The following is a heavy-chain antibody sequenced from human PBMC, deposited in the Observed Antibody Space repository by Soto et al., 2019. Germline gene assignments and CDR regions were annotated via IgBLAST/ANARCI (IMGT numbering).Heavy chain of an antibody. V-gene: IGHV3-33*01. CDR2: IWYDGSNK. CDR1: GFTFSSYG. Sequence: QVQLVESGGGVVQPGRSLRLSCAASGFTFSSYGMHWVRQAPGKGLEWVAVIWYDGSNKYYADSVKGRYTISRDNFKNTLYLHMNSLRAEDTAVYYCARDGYCSGGSCYSVPVFDYWGQGTLVTVSS. D-gene: IGHD2-15*01. J-gene: IGHJ4*02. CDR3: ARDGYCSGGSCYSVPVFDY.